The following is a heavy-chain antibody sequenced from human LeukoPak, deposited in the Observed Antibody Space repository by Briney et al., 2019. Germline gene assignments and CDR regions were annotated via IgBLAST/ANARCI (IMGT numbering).Heavy chain of an antibody. V-gene: IGHV4-59*01. Sequence: SETLSLTCAVSSGSISSYYWSWIRQPPGKGLEWIGYIFYSGSTNYNPSLKSRVTISVDTSKNQFSLGLSSVTAADTAVYYCARGPTRYYFDCWGQGTLVTVSS. CDR1: SGSISSYY. CDR3: ARGPTRYYFDC. J-gene: IGHJ4*02. D-gene: IGHD4-17*01. CDR2: IFYSGST.